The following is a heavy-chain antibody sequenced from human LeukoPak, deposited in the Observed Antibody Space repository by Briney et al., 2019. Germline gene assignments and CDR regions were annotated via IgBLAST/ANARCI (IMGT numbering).Heavy chain of an antibody. V-gene: IGHV1-46*01. CDR1: GYTFTSYY. CDR3: ACAGYSSGWYEYYFDY. D-gene: IGHD6-19*01. CDR2: INPSGGST. J-gene: IGHJ4*02. Sequence: ASVKVSCKASGYTFTSYYMHWVRQAPGQGLEWMGIINPSGGSTSSAQKFQGRVTMTRDTSTSTVYMELSSLRSEDTAVYYCACAGYSSGWYEYYFDYWDQGTLVTVSS.